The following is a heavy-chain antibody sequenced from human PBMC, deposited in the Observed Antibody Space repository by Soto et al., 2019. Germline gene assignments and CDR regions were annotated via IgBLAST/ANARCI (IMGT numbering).Heavy chain of an antibody. CDR3: AGQRTSVTTNFDY. J-gene: IGHJ4*02. V-gene: IGHV4-59*01. CDR2: IYYSGYT. Sequence: QVQLQESGPGLVKPSETLSLTCTVSGGSISGNYWSWIRQPPGKELEWIGYIYYSGYTNYNPSLESRVTISVDTSKNQFSLKLSSVTAADTAVYYCAGQRTSVTTNFDYWGQGTLVTVSS. CDR1: GGSISGNY. D-gene: IGHD4-17*01.